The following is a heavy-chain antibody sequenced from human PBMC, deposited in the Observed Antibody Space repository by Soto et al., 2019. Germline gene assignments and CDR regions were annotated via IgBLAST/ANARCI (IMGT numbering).Heavy chain of an antibody. D-gene: IGHD6-6*01. CDR2: IYYSGST. CDR3: ARGRRIAARRGFWYYFDY. J-gene: IGHJ4*02. Sequence: SERLALTCAVSGGSIWSGDYYWTWHSQPPGKGLEWIGYIYYSGSTNYNPTLKSRVTISVDTSKNQFSLKLSSVTAADTAVYYCARGRRIAARRGFWYYFDYWGQGTLVTVSS. V-gene: IGHV4-61*08. CDR1: GGSIWSGDYY.